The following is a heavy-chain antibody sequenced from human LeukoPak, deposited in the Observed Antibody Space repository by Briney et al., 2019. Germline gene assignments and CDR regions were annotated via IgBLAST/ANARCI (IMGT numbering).Heavy chain of an antibody. J-gene: IGHJ4*02. CDR2: ISSSGNTI. Sequence: GGSLRLSCAASGFTFSDYYMSWMRQAPAKGLEWVSYISSSGNTIYYADSVKGRFTISRDNAKNSLYLQMNSLRAEDTAVYYCARDRLTSGSYFFDYWGQGTLVTVSS. V-gene: IGHV3-11*04. CDR3: ARDRLTSGSYFFDY. D-gene: IGHD1-26*01. CDR1: GFTFSDYY.